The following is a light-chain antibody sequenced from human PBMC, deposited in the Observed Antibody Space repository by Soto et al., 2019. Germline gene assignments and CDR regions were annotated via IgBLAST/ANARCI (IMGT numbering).Light chain of an antibody. CDR2: EVS. V-gene: IGLV2-8*01. CDR1: SSDVGGYNY. J-gene: IGLJ2*01. CDR3: NSYAGSNNFHVV. Sequence: QSALTQPPSASGSPGQSVTISCTGTSSDVGGYNYVSWYQQHPGKAPKLMIYEVSKRPSGVPDRFSGSKSGNTASLTVSGLQAEDEADYSCNSYAGSNNFHVVFGGGTTLTVL.